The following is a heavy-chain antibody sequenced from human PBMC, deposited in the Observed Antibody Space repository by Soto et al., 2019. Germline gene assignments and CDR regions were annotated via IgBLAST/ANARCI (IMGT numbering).Heavy chain of an antibody. D-gene: IGHD3-10*01. V-gene: IGHV3-23*01. CDR3: AKDRGLLWFGELSTSFDY. CDR1: GFTFSSYA. J-gene: IGHJ4*02. CDR2: ISGSVGST. Sequence: GGSLRLSCAASGFTFSSYAMSWVRQAPGKGLEWVSAISGSVGSTYYADSVKGRFTISRDSSTNTLYLQVNSLRAEDTAVYYCAKDRGLLWFGELSTSFDYWGQGTPVTVSS.